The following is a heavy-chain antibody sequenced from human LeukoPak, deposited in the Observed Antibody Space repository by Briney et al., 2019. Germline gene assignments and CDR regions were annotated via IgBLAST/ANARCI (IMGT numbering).Heavy chain of an antibody. CDR1: GFTVSSNS. V-gene: IGHV3-53*01. J-gene: IGHJ4*02. CDR2: IYSDNT. Sequence: PGGSLRLSCTVSGFTVSSNSMSWVRQAPGKGLEWVSFIYSDNTHYSDSVKGRFTISRDNSKNTLYLQVNSLRAEDTAVYYCARRAGAYSHPYDYWGQGTLVTVS. D-gene: IGHD4/OR15-4a*01. CDR3: ARRAGAYSHPYDY.